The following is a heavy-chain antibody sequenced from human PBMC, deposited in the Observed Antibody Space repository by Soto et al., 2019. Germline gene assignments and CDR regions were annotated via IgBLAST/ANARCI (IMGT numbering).Heavy chain of an antibody. D-gene: IGHD2-8*01. CDR3: ARGGYCTNGVCYDYYYYGMDV. J-gene: IGHJ6*02. V-gene: IGHV3-33*01. CDR2: IWYDGSNK. Sequence: SLRLSCAASGFTFSSYVMHWVRQAPGKGLEWVAVIWYDGSNKYYADSVKGRFTISRDNSKNTLYLQMNSLRAEDTAVYYCARGGYCTNGVCYDYYYYGMDVWGQGTTVTVSS. CDR1: GFTFSSYV.